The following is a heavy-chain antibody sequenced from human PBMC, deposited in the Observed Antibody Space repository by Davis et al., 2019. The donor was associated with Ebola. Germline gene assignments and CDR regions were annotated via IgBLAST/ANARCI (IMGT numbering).Heavy chain of an antibody. CDR1: AGTFSSYA. CDR3: AREGGYSSGWPYFDN. V-gene: IGHV1-69*06. J-gene: IGHJ4*02. CDR2: IIPILGPG. D-gene: IGHD6-19*01. Sequence: SVQVSCKASAGTFSSYAISWVRQAPGQGLEWMGGIIPILGPGNYGQKFQGRVTITADKSTSTAYMELSSLRYEDTAVYYCAREGGYSSGWPYFDNWGQGTLVTVSS.